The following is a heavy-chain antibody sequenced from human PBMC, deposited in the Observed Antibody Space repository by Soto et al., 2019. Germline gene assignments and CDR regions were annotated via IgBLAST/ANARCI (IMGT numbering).Heavy chain of an antibody. CDR3: AREPGITMVRGADGMDV. CDR1: GGSFSGYY. V-gene: IGHV4-34*01. J-gene: IGHJ6*02. Sequence: SETLSLTCAVYGGSFSGYYWSWIRQPPGKGLEWIGEINHSGSTNYNPSLKSRVTISVDTSKNQFSLKLSSVTAADTAVYYCAREPGITMVRGADGMDVWGQGTTVTVSS. CDR2: INHSGST. D-gene: IGHD3-10*01.